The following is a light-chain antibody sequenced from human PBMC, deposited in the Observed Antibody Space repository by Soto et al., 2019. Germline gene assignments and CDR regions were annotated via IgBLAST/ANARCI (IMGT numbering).Light chain of an antibody. CDR1: SSDVGGYNF. CDR2: EVS. J-gene: IGLJ1*01. V-gene: IGLV2-8*01. Sequence: QSALTRPPSASGSPGQSVTISCTGTSSDVGGYNFVAWYQQHPAKAPKLMISEVSKRPSGVPDRFSGSKSGNTASLTVSGLQAEDEADYYCSSYAGSNIFVFGTGTKVTVL. CDR3: SSYAGSNIFV.